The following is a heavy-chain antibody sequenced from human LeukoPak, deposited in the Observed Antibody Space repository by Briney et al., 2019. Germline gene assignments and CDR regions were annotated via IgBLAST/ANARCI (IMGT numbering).Heavy chain of an antibody. D-gene: IGHD2-2*01. CDR1: GGSFSGYY. V-gene: IGHV4-34*01. Sequence: PSETLSLTCAVYGGSFSGYYWSWIRQPPGKGLEWIGEINHSGSTNYNPPLKSRVTISVDTSKNQFSLKLSSVTAADTAVYYCARTTEGYCSSASCFGFSYSYYMDVWGKGTTVTISS. CDR3: ARTTEGYCSSASCFGFSYSYYMDV. CDR2: INHSGST. J-gene: IGHJ6*03.